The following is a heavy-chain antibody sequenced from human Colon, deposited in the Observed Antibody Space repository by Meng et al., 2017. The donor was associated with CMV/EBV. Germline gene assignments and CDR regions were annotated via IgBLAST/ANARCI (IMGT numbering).Heavy chain of an antibody. J-gene: IGHJ4*02. V-gene: IGHV3-7*01. Sequence: GESLKISCAASGFSFSSHTVNWVRQAPGKGLEWVATIKEDGSERSYVDSVKGRFTISRDNARNSLYLQMNSLRAEDTAVYYCARVDDDDGTGSSYRHLDHWGQGTLVTVSS. CDR3: ARVDDDDGTGSSYRHLDH. CDR2: IKEDGSER. CDR1: GFSFSSHT. D-gene: IGHD3-10*01.